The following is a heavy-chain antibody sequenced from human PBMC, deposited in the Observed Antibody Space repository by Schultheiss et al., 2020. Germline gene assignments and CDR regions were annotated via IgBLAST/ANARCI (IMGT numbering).Heavy chain of an antibody. Sequence: GGSLRLSCAASGFTFSSYDMHWVRQATGKRLEWVSGIGAAGDTYYPGSVKGRFTISRENAKNSLYLQMNSLRAGDTAVYYCVRGYGWGNYYYYGMDVWGQGTTVTVSS. J-gene: IGHJ6*02. V-gene: IGHV3-13*01. CDR3: VRGYGWGNYYYYGMDV. CDR1: GFTFSSYD. D-gene: IGHD3-10*01. CDR2: IGAAGDT.